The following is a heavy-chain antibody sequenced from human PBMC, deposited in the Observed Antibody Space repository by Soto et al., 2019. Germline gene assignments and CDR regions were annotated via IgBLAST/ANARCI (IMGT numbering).Heavy chain of an antibody. V-gene: IGHV4-34*01. CDR3: ARCEGARGYDFWSGYYPSDAFDI. Sequence: QVQLQQWGAGLLKPSETLSLTCAVYGGSFSGYYWSWIRQPPGKGLEWIGEINDSGSTKYNPSLKGRGIISLVTVKSQFSLKLSSVTAADTAVYYCARCEGARGYDFWSGYYPSDAFDIWGQGTMVTVSS. D-gene: IGHD3-3*01. CDR1: GGSFSGYY. J-gene: IGHJ3*02. CDR2: INDSGST.